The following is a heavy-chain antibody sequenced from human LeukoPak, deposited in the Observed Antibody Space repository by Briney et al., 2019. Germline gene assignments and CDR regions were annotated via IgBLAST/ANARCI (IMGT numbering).Heavy chain of an antibody. Sequence: PSETLSLTCTVSGGSISSYYWSWIRQPPGKGLEWIGYIYYSGSTNYNPSLKSRVTISVDTSKNQFSLKLGSVTAADTAVYYCARQTDSSSWPIDYWGQGTLVTVSS. CDR3: ARQTDSSSWPIDY. CDR2: IYYSGST. D-gene: IGHD6-13*01. CDR1: GGSISSYY. V-gene: IGHV4-59*01. J-gene: IGHJ4*02.